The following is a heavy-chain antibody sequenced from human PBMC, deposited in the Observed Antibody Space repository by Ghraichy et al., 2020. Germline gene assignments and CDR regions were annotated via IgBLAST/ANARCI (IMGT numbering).Heavy chain of an antibody. CDR1: GFTVSSNY. D-gene: IGHD5-12*01. J-gene: IGHJ4*02. Sequence: GGSLRLSCAASGFTVSSNYMTWVRQAPGKGLEWVSVIYSGGSTYYADSVKGRFTISRDNSKNTLYLQMNSLRAGDTAVYYCARGYGGYEQHFDYWGQGTLVTVSS. V-gene: IGHV3-66*01. CDR2: IYSGGST. CDR3: ARGYGGYEQHFDY.